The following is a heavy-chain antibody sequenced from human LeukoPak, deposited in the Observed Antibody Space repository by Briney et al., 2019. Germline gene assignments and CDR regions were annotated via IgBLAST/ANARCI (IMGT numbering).Heavy chain of an antibody. D-gene: IGHD3-10*01. J-gene: IGHJ5*02. V-gene: IGHV4-34*01. CDR2: INHSGST. CDR3: ARERITMVRGVPDNNWFDP. Sequence: PSETLSLTCAVYGGSFSGYYWSWIRQPPGKGLEWIGEINHSGSTNYNPSLKSRVTISVDTSKNQFSLKLSSVTAADTAVYYCARERITMVRGVPDNNWFDPWGQGTLVTVSS. CDR1: GGSFSGYY.